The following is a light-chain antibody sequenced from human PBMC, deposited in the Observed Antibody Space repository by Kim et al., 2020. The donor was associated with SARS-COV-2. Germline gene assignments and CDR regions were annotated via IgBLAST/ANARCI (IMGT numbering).Light chain of an antibody. J-gene: IGKJ1*01. CDR3: QQFNNWPRT. CDR1: QSVSSN. CDR2: GAS. V-gene: IGKV3-15*01. Sequence: EIVMTQSPATLSVSPGERATLSCRASQSVSSNLVWYQQKPGKAPRLLIYGASTRATGIPARFSGSGSGTEFTLTISSLQSEDFAVYYCQQFNNWPRTFGQWTKVDIK.